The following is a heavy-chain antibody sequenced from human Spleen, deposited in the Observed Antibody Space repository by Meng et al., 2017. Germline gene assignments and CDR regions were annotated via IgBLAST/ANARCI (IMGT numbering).Heavy chain of an antibody. J-gene: IGHJ6*02. CDR3: ARVRAVAGPPHGMDV. Sequence: GGSLRLSCAASGFTFSSYSMNWVRQAPGKGLEWVSSISSSSSYIYYADSVKGRFTISRDNAKNSLYLQMNSLRAEDTAVYYCARVRAVAGPPHGMDVWGQGTTVTVSS. D-gene: IGHD6-19*01. CDR2: ISSSSSYI. V-gene: IGHV3-21*01. CDR1: GFTFSSYS.